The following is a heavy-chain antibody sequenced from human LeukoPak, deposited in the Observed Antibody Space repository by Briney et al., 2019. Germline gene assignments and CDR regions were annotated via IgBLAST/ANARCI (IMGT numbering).Heavy chain of an antibody. Sequence: GGSLRLSCAASGFGFSGYGMHWVRQAPGKGLEWVAFIRYDGSNKYYADSVKGRFTISRDNSKNTLYLQMNSLRAEDTAVFYCAKDRSPYSFDYWGQGTLVTVSS. CDR3: AKDRSPYSFDY. CDR1: GFGFSGYG. J-gene: IGHJ4*02. CDR2: IRYDGSNK. V-gene: IGHV3-30*02.